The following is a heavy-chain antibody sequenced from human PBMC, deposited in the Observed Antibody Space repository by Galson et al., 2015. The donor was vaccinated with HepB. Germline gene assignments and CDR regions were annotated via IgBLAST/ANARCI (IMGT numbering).Heavy chain of an antibody. Sequence: SLRLSCAASGFTFSSYGMHWVRQAPGKGLEWVAVIWYDGSNKYYADSVKGRFTISRDNSKNTLYLQMNSLRAENTAVYYCARSGRFLEWFDYYYYGMDVWGQGTTVTVSS. J-gene: IGHJ6*02. CDR2: IWYDGSNK. V-gene: IGHV3-33*01. CDR1: GFTFSSYG. CDR3: ARSGRFLEWFDYYYYGMDV. D-gene: IGHD3-3*01.